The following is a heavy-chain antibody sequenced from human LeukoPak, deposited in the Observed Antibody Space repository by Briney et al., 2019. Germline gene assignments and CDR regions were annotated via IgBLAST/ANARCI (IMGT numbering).Heavy chain of an antibody. CDR3: ARGPTIPHTYYDILTGYYTDWFDP. CDR1: GGSISSSSYY. Sequence: SETLSLTCTVSGGSISSSSYYWGWIRQPPVKGLDWIGRIYYSRSTYYNPSLKSRVTISVDTSKNQFSLKLSSVTAADTAVYYCARGPTIPHTYYDILTGYYTDWFDPWGQGTLVTVSS. D-gene: IGHD3-9*01. CDR2: IYYSRST. J-gene: IGHJ5*02. V-gene: IGHV4-39*07.